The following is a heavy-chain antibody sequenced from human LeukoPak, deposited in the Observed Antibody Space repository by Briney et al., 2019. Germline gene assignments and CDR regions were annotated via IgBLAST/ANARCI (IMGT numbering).Heavy chain of an antibody. Sequence: SETLSLTCTVSGGSISSYYWSWIRQPPGKGLEWIGYIYYSWSTNYNPSLKSRVTISVDTSKNQFSLKLSSVTAADTAVYYCARGARYYYDSSGYYYVYDYWGQGTLVTVSS. CDR2: IYYSWST. CDR1: GGSISSYY. V-gene: IGHV4-59*01. D-gene: IGHD3-22*01. CDR3: ARGARYYYDSSGYYYVYDY. J-gene: IGHJ4*02.